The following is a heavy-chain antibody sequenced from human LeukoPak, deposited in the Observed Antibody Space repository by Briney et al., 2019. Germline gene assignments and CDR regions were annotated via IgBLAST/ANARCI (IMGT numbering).Heavy chain of an antibody. CDR3: ARGGYYYGSGSYNPWYYYYMDV. J-gene: IGHJ6*03. V-gene: IGHV4-39*07. CDR2: IYYSGST. Sequence: SETLSLTCTVSGGSISSSSYYWGWIRQPPGKGLEWIGSIYYSGSTYYNPSLKSRVTISVDTSKNQFSLKLSSVTAADTAVYYCARGGYYYGSGSYNPWYYYYMDVWGKGTTVTVSS. D-gene: IGHD3-10*01. CDR1: GGSISSSSYY.